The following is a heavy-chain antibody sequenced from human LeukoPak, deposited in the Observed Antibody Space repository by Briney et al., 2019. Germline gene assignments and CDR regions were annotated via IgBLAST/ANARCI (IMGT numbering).Heavy chain of an antibody. CDR3: AKDLGGQQPTPGLYYYYGMDV. CDR2: IGEEKSGSWT. V-gene: IGHV3-23*01. J-gene: IGHJ6*02. Sequence: PGGSLRLSCAASGFTLSNYPMGWVRQAPVKGLEWLSAIGEEKSGSWTKSADSVKGRFTISRDNSKNTLYLQMNSLRAEDTAVYYCAKDLGGQQPTPGLYYYYGMDVWGQGTTVTVSS. D-gene: IGHD6-13*01. CDR1: GFTLSNYP.